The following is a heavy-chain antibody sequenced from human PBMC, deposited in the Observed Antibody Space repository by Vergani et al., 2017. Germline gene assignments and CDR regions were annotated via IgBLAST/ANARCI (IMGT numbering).Heavy chain of an antibody. CDR3: ASNPRLGGDVVDS. Sequence: QVQLQQWGPGLVTPSGTLSLTCPVYGGPISSDNWRNWVRQAPGKGLQWIGEIHRSRSTNYNPSLTRRVTISLDKSKNQFSLKLTSVTAADTAVYFCASNPRLGGDVVDSWGQGTLVTVSS. J-gene: IGHJ4*02. CDR2: IHRSRST. V-gene: IGHV4-4*02. CDR1: GGPISSDNW. D-gene: IGHD3-16*01.